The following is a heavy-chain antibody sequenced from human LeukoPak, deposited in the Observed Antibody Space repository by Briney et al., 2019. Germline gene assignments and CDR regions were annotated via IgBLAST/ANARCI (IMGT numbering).Heavy chain of an antibody. V-gene: IGHV3-64*01. J-gene: IGHJ5*02. CDR3: ARAGDYSNHGDRWFDP. Sequence: GGSLRLSCAASGFTFSSYAMHWVRQAPGKGLEYVSAISSNGDSTYYANSVKGRFTISRDNSKNSLYLQMNSLRAEDTAVYYCARAGDYSNHGDRWFDPWGQGTLVTVSS. D-gene: IGHD4-11*01. CDR2: ISSNGDST. CDR1: GFTFSSYA.